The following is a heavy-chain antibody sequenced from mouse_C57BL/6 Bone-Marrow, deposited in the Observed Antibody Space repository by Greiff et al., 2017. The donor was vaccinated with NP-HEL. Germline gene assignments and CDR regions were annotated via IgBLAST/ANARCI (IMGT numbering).Heavy chain of an antibody. J-gene: IGHJ4*01. D-gene: IGHD1-1*01. Sequence: EVNVVESGGGLVQPGGSLKLSCAASGFTFSDYYMYWVRQTPEKRLEWVAYISNGGGSTYYPATVKGRFTISRDNAKNTLYLQMSRLKSEDTAMYYCARHEIITTVVAPYYAMDYWGQGTSVTVSS. CDR2: ISNGGGST. V-gene: IGHV5-12*01. CDR3: ARHEIITTVVAPYYAMDY. CDR1: GFTFSDYY.